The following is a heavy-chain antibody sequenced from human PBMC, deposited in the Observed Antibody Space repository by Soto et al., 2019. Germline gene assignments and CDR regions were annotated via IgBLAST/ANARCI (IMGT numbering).Heavy chain of an antibody. Sequence: EVQLLESGGGLVQPGGSLRLSCAASGFTFSSYAMSWVRQAPVKGLEWVSAISGSGGSTYYADSVKGRFTISRDNSKNTLYLQMNRLRAKDTTVYYCARRGSGSYYDYWGQGTLVTVSS. D-gene: IGHD1-26*01. V-gene: IGHV3-23*01. J-gene: IGHJ4*02. CDR3: ARRGSGSYYDY. CDR1: GFTFSSYA. CDR2: ISGSGGST.